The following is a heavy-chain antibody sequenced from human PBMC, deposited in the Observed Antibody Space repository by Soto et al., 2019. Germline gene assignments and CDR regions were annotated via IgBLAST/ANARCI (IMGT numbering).Heavy chain of an antibody. CDR2: INPSGGST. Sequence: ASVKVSCKASGYTFTSYYMHWVRQAPGQGLEWMGIINPSGGSTSYAQKFQGRVTMTRDTSTSTVYMELSSLRSEDTAVYYCARAVAGDLPRLRRRSHFFDPWGQGTLVTVSS. V-gene: IGHV1-46*01. J-gene: IGHJ5*02. CDR1: GYTFTSYY. D-gene: IGHD6-19*01. CDR3: ARAVAGDLPRLRRRSHFFDP.